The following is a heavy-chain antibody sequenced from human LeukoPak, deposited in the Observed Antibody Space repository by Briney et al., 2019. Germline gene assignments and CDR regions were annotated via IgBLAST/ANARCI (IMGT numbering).Heavy chain of an antibody. J-gene: IGHJ6*02. D-gene: IGHD3-9*01. CDR1: GGSISSYY. CDR2: IYYSGST. V-gene: IGHV4-59*01. CDR3: ARESAPYYDILTGYYNYYYYGMDV. Sequence: PSETLSLTCTVSGGSISSYYWSWIRQPPGKGLEWIGYIYYSGSTNYNPSLKSRVTISVDTSKNQFSLKLSSVTAADTAVYYCARESAPYYDILTGYYNYYYYGMDVWGQGTTVTVSS.